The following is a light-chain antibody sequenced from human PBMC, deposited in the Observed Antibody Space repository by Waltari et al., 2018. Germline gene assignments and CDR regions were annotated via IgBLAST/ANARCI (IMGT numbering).Light chain of an antibody. Sequence: IVLTQSPATLSLSPGGSATLPCRASQSVITFLTWYQQKPGQAPRLLIYDTSKRATGIPARFSGAGSGTDFTPTINSLEPEDFAIYYCQQRSAWPRTFGQGTKLEFK. V-gene: IGKV3-11*01. CDR1: QSVITF. J-gene: IGKJ2*01. CDR2: DTS. CDR3: QQRSAWPRT.